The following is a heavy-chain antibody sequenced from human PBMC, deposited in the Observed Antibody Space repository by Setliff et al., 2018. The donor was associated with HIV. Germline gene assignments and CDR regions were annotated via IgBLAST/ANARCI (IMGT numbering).Heavy chain of an antibody. CDR2: IAPNSGGT. V-gene: IGHV1-2*02. CDR3: ARNVPGILPRWVGFDP. J-gene: IGHJ5*02. Sequence: ASVKVSCKASGYTLTDFYIHWVRQAPGQGLEWMGWIAPNSGGTGYAENFQGRVTMTRDTSVNTAYMELSRLRSDDTAVYYCARNVPGILPRWVGFDPWGQGTLVTVS. CDR1: GYTLTDFY. D-gene: IGHD1-20*01.